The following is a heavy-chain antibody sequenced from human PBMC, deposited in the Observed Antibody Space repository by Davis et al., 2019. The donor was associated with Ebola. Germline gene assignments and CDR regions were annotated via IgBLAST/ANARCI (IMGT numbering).Heavy chain of an antibody. V-gene: IGHV3-30*04. CDR2: ISYDGSNK. CDR1: GFTFSSYA. D-gene: IGHD1-26*01. Sequence: PGGSLRLSCAASGFTFSSYAMHWVRQAPGKGLEWVAVISYDGSNKYYADSVKGRFTISRDNSKNTLYLQMNSLRAEDTAVYYCARGGYSGSYFDYWGQGTLVTVSS. J-gene: IGHJ4*02. CDR3: ARGGYSGSYFDY.